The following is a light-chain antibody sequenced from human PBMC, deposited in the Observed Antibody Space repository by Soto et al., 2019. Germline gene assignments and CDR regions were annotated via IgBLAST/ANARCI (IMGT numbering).Light chain of an antibody. J-gene: IGKJ5*01. CDR3: QQRSNWTRT. V-gene: IGKV3-11*01. CDR1: QGIXSH. Sequence: DIFLTQCPGTLSLSPGESATLSCRASQGIXSHFAWYQQKLGQAPSVLXYNASNMATGVPARLSGSGSGTDFTLTISSLEPEDFSVYYFQQRSNWTRTFGQGTRLEIK. CDR2: NAS.